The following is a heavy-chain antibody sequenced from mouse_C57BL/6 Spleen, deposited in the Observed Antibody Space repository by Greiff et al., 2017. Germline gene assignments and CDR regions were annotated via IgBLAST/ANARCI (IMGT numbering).Heavy chain of an antibody. D-gene: IGHD2-1*01. CDR1: GYTFTSYW. CDR3: ARSYYDYAMDY. J-gene: IGHJ4*01. CDR2: IDPSDSYT. V-gene: IGHV1-69*01. Sequence: QVQLQQPGAELVMPGASVKLSCKASGYTFTSYWMHWVTQRPGQGLEWIGEIDPSDSYTNYNQKFKGKTTLTVDKSSSTAYMQRSSLTSEDAAVYYCARSYYDYAMDYWGQGTSVTVSS.